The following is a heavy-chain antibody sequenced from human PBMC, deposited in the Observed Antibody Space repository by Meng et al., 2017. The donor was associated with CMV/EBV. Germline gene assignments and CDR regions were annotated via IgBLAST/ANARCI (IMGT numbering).Heavy chain of an antibody. V-gene: IGHV3-33*06. CDR2: IWYDGSNK. D-gene: IGHD2-2*01. CDR3: AKTGAYCSSTSCLSGMDV. CDR1: GFTFSSYG. Sequence: GESLKISCAASGFTFSSYGMHWVRQAPGKGLEWVAVIWYDGSNKYYADSVKDRFTISRDNSKNTLYLQMNSLRAEDTAVYYCAKTGAYCSSTSCLSGMDVWGQGTTGTVSS. J-gene: IGHJ6*02.